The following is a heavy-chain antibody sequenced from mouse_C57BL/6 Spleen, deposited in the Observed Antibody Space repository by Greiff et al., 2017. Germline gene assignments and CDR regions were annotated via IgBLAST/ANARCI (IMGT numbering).Heavy chain of an antibody. CDR3: ARDGSSYVRFAY. V-gene: IGHV1-82*01. CDR2: IYPGDGDT. D-gene: IGHD1-1*01. J-gene: IGHJ3*01. Sequence: QVQLQQSGPELVKPGASVKISCKASGYAFSSSWMNWVKQRPGQGLEWIGRIYPGDGDTNYNGKFKGKATLTADKSSSTAYMQISSLTYEDSAVYLCARDGSSYVRFAYWGQGTLVTVSA. CDR1: GYAFSSSW.